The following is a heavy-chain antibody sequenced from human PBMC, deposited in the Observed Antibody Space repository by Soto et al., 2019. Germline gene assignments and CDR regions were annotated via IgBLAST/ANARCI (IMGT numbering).Heavy chain of an antibody. CDR2: ISSTTNYI. CDR3: ARESEDLTSNFDY. Sequence: GGSLRLSCAAPRFTFTRYSMNWVRQAPGKGLEWVSSISSTTNYIYYGDSMKGRFTISRDNAKNSLYLEMNSLRAEDTAVYYCARESEDLTSNFDYWGQGTLVTVSS. J-gene: IGHJ4*02. V-gene: IGHV3-21*06. CDR1: RFTFTRYS.